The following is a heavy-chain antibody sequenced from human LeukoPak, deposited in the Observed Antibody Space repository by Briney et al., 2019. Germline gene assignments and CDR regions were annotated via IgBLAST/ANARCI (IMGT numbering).Heavy chain of an antibody. J-gene: IGHJ5*02. D-gene: IGHD3-10*01. CDR3: ARDRVGRSGELSFWFDP. CDR1: GYSISSGYY. CDR2: IYHSGST. Sequence: PSETLSLTCAVSGYSISSGYYWGWIRQPPEKGLEWIGSIYHSGSTYYNPSLKSRVTISVDTSKNQFSLKLSSVTAADTAVYYCARDRVGRSGELSFWFDPWGQGTLVTVSS. V-gene: IGHV4-38-2*02.